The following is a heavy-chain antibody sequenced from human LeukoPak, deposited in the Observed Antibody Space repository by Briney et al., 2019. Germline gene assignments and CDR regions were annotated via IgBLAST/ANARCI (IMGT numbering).Heavy chain of an antibody. D-gene: IGHD5-12*01. J-gene: IGHJ6*03. CDR3: AIRGYSRGSDGYYYYYMDA. CDR2: MNPNSGNT. Sequence: ASVKVSCKASGYTFTSYDINWVRQATGQGLEWMGWMNPNSGNTGYAQKFQGRVTITRNTSISTAYMELSSLRSEDTAVYYCAIRGYSRGSDGYYYYYMDAWGKGTTVTVSS. V-gene: IGHV1-8*03. CDR1: GYTFTSYD.